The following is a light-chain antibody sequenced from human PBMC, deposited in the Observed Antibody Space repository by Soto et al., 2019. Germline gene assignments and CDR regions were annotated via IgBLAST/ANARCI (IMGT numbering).Light chain of an antibody. V-gene: IGLV2-18*02. J-gene: IGLJ1*01. CDR2: DVS. CDR3: SSYTSSSTYV. CDR1: GSDVGTFNR. Sequence: QSVLTQPPSVSGSPGQSVAISCTGPGSDVGTFNRVSWYQQSPGTAPKLMIYDVSDRPSGVPDRFSGSKSGNTASLTISGLQAEDEADYYCSSYTSSSTYVFGTGTKVTVL.